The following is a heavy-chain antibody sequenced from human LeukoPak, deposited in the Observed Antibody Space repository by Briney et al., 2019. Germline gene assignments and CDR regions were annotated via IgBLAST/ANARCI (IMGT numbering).Heavy chain of an antibody. CDR3: ARAVAGSYYYYYYGMDV. V-gene: IGHV4-61*01. CDR2: IYYSGST. D-gene: IGHD6-19*01. CDR1: GGSVSSGSYY. Sequence: SETLSLTCTVSGGSVSSGSYYWSWIRQPPGKGLEWIGYIYYSGSTNYNPSLKSRVTISVDTSKNQFSLKLSPVTAADTAVYYCARAVAGSYYYYYYGMDVWGQGTTVTVSS. J-gene: IGHJ6*02.